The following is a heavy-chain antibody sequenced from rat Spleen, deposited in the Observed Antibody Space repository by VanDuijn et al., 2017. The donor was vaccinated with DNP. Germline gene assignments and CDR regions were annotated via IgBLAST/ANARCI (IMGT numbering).Heavy chain of an antibody. D-gene: IGHD1-12*02. CDR2: ITSNGGAT. Sequence: EVQLVESGGDLVQPGKSLQSSCVAPGITFSYYWMTCVRQVPGQRLERPASITSNGGATYYLDSVKRRFTISRDNAKSTLSLQRNSLRSEDTGTYYCARVGDDHDGGDGDVRDVWGQGTSVTVSS. V-gene: IGHV5-31*01. J-gene: IGHJ4*01. CDR3: ARVGDDHDGGDGDVRDV. CDR1: GITFSYYW.